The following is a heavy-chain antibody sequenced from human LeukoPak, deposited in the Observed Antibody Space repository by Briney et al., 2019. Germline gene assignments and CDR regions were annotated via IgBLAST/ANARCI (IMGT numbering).Heavy chain of an antibody. D-gene: IGHD1-1*01. CDR3: ARENEGFDP. V-gene: IGHV3-21*01. J-gene: IGHJ5*02. CDR1: GFTFSSYS. Sequence: GGSLRLSCAASGFTFSSYSMNWVRQAPGKGLEWVSSISSSSSYISYADSVKGRFTISRDNAKNSLYLQMNSLRAEDTAVYYCARENEGFDPWGQGTLVTVSS. CDR2: ISSSSSYI.